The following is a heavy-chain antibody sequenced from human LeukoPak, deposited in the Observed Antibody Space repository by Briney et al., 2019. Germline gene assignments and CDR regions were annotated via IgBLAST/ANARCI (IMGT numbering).Heavy chain of an antibody. CDR1: GFTFSSYE. D-gene: IGHD2-15*01. Sequence: GGSLRLSGAASGFTFSSYEMNWVRQAPGRGLEWVSYISSSGSTIYYADSVKGRFTISRDNAKNSLYLQVNSLRAEDTAVYYCARDGRYCSGGYCYPHWGQGTLVTVSS. CDR2: ISSSGSTI. V-gene: IGHV3-48*03. J-gene: IGHJ4*02. CDR3: ARDGRYCSGGYCYPH.